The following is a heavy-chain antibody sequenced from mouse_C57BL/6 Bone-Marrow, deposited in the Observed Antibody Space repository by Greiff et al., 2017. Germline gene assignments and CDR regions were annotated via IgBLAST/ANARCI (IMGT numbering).Heavy chain of an antibody. Sequence: EVKLMESGGGLVQPGGSMKLSCAASGFTFSDAWMDWVRQSPEKGLEWVAEIRNKANNNATYYAESVKGRFTISRDDSKSSVYLQMNSLRAEDTGIYYCTRLDYWGQGTTLTVSS. CDR1: GFTFSDAW. CDR2: IRNKANNNAT. J-gene: IGHJ2*01. V-gene: IGHV6-6*01. CDR3: TRLDY.